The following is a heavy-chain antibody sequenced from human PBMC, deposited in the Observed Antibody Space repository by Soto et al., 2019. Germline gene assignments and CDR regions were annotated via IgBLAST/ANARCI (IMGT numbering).Heavy chain of an antibody. J-gene: IGHJ5*02. Sequence: PSETLSLTCTVSGGSIISGGYYWSWIRQHPGKGLEWIGYIYYSGSTYYNPSLKSRVTISVDTSKNQFSLKLSSVTAADTAVYYCARIDCGGDCYSLGSWFDPWGQGTLVTVS. V-gene: IGHV4-31*03. D-gene: IGHD2-21*02. CDR3: ARIDCGGDCYSLGSWFDP. CDR1: GGSIISGGYY. CDR2: IYYSGST.